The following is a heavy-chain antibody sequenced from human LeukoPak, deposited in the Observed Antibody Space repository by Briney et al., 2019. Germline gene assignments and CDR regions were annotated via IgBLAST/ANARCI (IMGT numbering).Heavy chain of an antibody. Sequence: SETLSLTCTVSGGSIGSSSYYWGWIRQPPGKGLEWIGSIYYSGSTYYNPSLKSRVTISVDTSKNQFSLKLSSVTAADTAVYYCVVAVAGRAHWYFDLWGRGTLVTVSS. D-gene: IGHD6-19*01. CDR3: VVAVAGRAHWYFDL. J-gene: IGHJ2*01. V-gene: IGHV4-39*07. CDR2: IYYSGST. CDR1: GGSIGSSSYY.